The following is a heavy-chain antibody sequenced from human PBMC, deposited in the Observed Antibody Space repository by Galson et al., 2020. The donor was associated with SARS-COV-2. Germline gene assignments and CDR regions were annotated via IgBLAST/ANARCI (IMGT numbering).Heavy chain of an antibody. CDR1: GYTFTSYG. CDR3: VRDVASMTVAGGPVY. CDR2: VSGKDGKP. J-gene: IGHJ4*02. Sequence: GESLKISCKASGYTFTSYGVTWVRQAPGQGLEWMGRVSGKDGKPYYAQNLQGRVAMTPDTSTSTAYMELRSLRSDDTAIYYCVRDVASMTVAGGPVYWGQGTVVIVSS. D-gene: IGHD6-19*01. V-gene: IGHV1-18*04.